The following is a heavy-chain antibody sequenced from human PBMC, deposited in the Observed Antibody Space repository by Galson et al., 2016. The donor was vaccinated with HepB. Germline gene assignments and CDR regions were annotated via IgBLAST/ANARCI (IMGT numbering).Heavy chain of an antibody. CDR1: GFCFTLYW. CDR3: ARRGGDGRDVLVDHFDS. V-gene: IGHV5-51*01. J-gene: IGHJ5*01. D-gene: IGHD5-24*01. Sequence: QSGAEVKKSGEPLTISCKASGFCFTLYWIAWVRRTPGRGLEWMGAIAPGDPDTIYGPSFQGQVTMSADKSTNTVYLHWSSLKASDTAIYYCARRGGDGRDVLVDHFDSWGQGTLVTVSS. CDR2: IAPGDPDT.